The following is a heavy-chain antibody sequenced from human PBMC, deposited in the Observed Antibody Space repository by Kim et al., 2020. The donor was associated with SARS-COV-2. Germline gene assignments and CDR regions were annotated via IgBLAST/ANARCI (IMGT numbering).Heavy chain of an antibody. J-gene: IGHJ3*02. CDR2: ST. D-gene: IGHD3-16*01. CDR3: ARDSGLGGFDI. Sequence: STGYAQKFQGRVTMTRDTSTSTVYMELSSLTSDDTAVYYCARDSGLGGFDIWAQGTMVTVSS. V-gene: IGHV1-46*01.